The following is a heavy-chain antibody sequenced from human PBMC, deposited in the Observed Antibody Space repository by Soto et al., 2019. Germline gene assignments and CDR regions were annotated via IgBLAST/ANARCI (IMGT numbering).Heavy chain of an antibody. V-gene: IGHV4-31*03. CDR2: MYYSRST. D-gene: IGHD3-10*01. J-gene: IGHJ3*02. Sequence: QVQLEESGPGLVKPSQTLSLTCIVSGGSITSDSFYWSWIRQHPGKGLEWIGYMYYSRSTNYNPSLKRRVTISVDTSKNQSSLKLSSVTAADTAVYYCAGGVVRGLVVTDAFDIWGQGTMVTVSS. CDR3: AGGVVRGLVVTDAFDI. CDR1: GGSITSDSFY.